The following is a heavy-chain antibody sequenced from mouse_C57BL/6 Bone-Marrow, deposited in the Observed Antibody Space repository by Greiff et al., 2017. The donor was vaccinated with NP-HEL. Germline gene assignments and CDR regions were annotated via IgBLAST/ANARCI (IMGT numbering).Heavy chain of an antibody. CDR1: GYTFTSYW. J-gene: IGHJ3*01. Sequence: QLQQPGAELVKPGASVKLSCKASGYTFTSYWMHWVKQRPGQGLEWIGMIHPNSGSTNYNEKFKSKATLTVDKSSSTAYMQLSSLTSEDSAVYYCAREMNWDRFAYWGQGTLVTVSA. CDR2: IHPNSGST. CDR3: AREMNWDRFAY. V-gene: IGHV1-64*01. D-gene: IGHD4-1*01.